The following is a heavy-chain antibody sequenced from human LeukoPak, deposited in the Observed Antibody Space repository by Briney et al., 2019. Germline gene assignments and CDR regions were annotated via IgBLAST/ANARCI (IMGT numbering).Heavy chain of an antibody. CDR2: IYHSGST. D-gene: IGHD6-25*01. Sequence: KPSQTLSLTCTVSGGSISSGGYYWSWIRQPPGKGLEWIGYIYHSGSTYYNPSLKSRVTISVDRSKNQFSLKLSSVTAADTAVYYCAGTDSSGGAFDIWGQGTMVTVSS. V-gene: IGHV4-30-2*01. J-gene: IGHJ3*02. CDR3: AGTDSSGGAFDI. CDR1: GGSISSGGYY.